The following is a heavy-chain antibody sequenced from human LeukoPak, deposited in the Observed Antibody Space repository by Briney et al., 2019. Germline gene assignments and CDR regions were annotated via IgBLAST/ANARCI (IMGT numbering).Heavy chain of an antibody. CDR1: SYSITSGYY. V-gene: IGHV4-38-2*02. CDR3: AKITTLDY. Sequence: SETLSLTCSVSSYSITSGYYWGWIRQPPGKGLEWIGTIYHNGSTSYNPSLKSRVTISVDTSKNQFSLRLNSVIAADTAIYYCAKITTLDYWGQGTLVTVSS. D-gene: IGHD1-1*01. CDR2: IYHNGST. J-gene: IGHJ4*02.